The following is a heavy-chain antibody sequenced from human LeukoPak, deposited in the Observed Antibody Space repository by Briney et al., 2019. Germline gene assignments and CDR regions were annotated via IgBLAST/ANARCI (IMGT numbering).Heavy chain of an antibody. V-gene: IGHV3-30-3*01. Sequence: GRSLRLSCAASGFTFSSYAMHWVRQAPGKGLEWVAVISYDGSNKYYADSVKGRFTISRDNSKNTLYLQMNSLRVEDTAVYYCARDRAYCSSTSCYSPGDNWFDPWGQGTLVTVSS. J-gene: IGHJ5*02. CDR3: ARDRAYCSSTSCYSPGDNWFDP. D-gene: IGHD2-2*02. CDR2: ISYDGSNK. CDR1: GFTFSSYA.